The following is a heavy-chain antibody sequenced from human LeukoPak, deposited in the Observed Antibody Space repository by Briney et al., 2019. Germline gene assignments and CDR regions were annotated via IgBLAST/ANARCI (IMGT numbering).Heavy chain of an antibody. Sequence: PGGSLRLSCTASGFTFGDYAMSWVRQAPGKGLEWVGFIRSKAYGGTTEYAASVKGRFTISRDDSKRIAYLQMNSLKTEDTAVYYCTRDDIGAAKTYYDFWSGPYGMDVWGQGTTFTVSS. V-gene: IGHV3-49*04. J-gene: IGHJ6*02. CDR1: GFTFGDYA. CDR3: TRDDIGAAKTYYDFWSGPYGMDV. D-gene: IGHD3-3*01. CDR2: IRSKAYGGTT.